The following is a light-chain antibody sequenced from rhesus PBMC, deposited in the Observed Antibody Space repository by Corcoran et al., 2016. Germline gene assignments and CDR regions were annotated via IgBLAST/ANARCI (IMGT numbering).Light chain of an antibody. CDR1: QGISRY. J-gene: IGKJ1*01. Sequence: DIQMTQSPSSLSASVGDTVTITCRASQGISRYLNWFQQKPGKAPKLLIYDASRLESGAPSRFSGNGSSTEFTLTLRSLQPEDFAAYYCLQHNSYPPTFGQVTKVEIK. CDR2: DAS. CDR3: LQHNSYPPT. V-gene: IGKV1-28*01.